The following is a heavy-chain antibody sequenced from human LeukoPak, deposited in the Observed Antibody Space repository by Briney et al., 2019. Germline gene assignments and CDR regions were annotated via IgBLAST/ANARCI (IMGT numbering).Heavy chain of an antibody. V-gene: IGHV4-30-2*01. D-gene: IGHD6-6*01. CDR1: GGSISSGGYY. J-gene: IGHJ4*02. CDR2: IDHSGST. Sequence: SQTLSLTCSVSGGSISSGGYYWSWIRQPPGKGLEWIGEIDHSGSTNYNPSLKSRVTISVDTSKNQFSLKLSSVTAADTAVYYCARGHWLAARRFLDYWGQGTLVTVSS. CDR3: ARGHWLAARRFLDY.